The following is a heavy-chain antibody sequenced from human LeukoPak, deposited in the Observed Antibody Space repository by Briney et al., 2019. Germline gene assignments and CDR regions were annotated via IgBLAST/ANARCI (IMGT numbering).Heavy chain of an antibody. Sequence: GGSLRLPCAASGFIFKNFGMYWVRQAPGKGLEWVSVIYIGGSTYYADSVKGRFSISRDNLKNTLYLQMNSLRAEDTAVYHCARDYSGSGHFDYWGQGTLVTVSS. CDR2: IYIGGST. CDR1: GFIFKNFG. D-gene: IGHD3-10*01. CDR3: ARDYSGSGHFDY. J-gene: IGHJ4*02. V-gene: IGHV3-66*01.